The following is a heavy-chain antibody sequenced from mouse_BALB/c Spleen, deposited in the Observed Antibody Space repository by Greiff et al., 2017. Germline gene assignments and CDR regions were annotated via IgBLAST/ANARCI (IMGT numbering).Heavy chain of an antibody. D-gene: IGHD2-1*01. CDR1: GFNIKDYY. V-gene: IGHV14-4*02. CDR2: IDPENGDT. J-gene: IGHJ2*01. CDR3: ARRYGNYLDY. Sequence: VQLQQSGAELVRSGASVKLSCTASGFNIKDYYMHWVKQRPEQGLEWIGWIDPENGDTEYAPKFQGKATMTADTSSNTAYLQLSSLTSEDTAVYFCARRYGNYLDYWGQGTTLTVSS.